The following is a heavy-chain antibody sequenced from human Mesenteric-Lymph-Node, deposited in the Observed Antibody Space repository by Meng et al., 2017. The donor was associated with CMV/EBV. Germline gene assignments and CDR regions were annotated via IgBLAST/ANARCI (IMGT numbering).Heavy chain of an antibody. V-gene: IGHV3-30*19. Sequence: SGFTFSSYWVHWVRQAPGRGLEWVTVISYDGSNKYYADSVKGRFTISRDNSKNTLYLQMNSLRAEDTAVYYCARAYSSGWYPVWFDPWGQGTLVTVSS. D-gene: IGHD6-19*01. J-gene: IGHJ5*02. CDR3: ARAYSSGWYPVWFDP. CDR2: ISYDGSNK. CDR1: GFTFSSYW.